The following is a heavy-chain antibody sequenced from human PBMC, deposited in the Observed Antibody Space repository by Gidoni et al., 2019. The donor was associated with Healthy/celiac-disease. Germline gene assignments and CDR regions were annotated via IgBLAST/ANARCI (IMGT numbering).Heavy chain of an antibody. Sequence: QVQLVQSGAEVKKPGSSVTVSCKASGGTFSSYAISWVRQAPGQGLEWMGGIIPSVCTENDAQNFQGRVTITADESKSTAYMELSSLRSEDTAVYYCARRRANYYDTYGMDVWGQGTTVTVSS. CDR3: ARRRANYYDTYGMDV. J-gene: IGHJ6*02. D-gene: IGHD3-22*01. CDR1: GGTFSSYA. V-gene: IGHV1-69*01. CDR2: IIPSVCTE.